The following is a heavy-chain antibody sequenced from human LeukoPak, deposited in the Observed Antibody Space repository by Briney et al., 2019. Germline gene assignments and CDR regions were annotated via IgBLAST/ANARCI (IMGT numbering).Heavy chain of an antibody. CDR3: AGVGQDIVVVPAAMGAYYYGMDV. J-gene: IGHJ6*02. CDR2: ISSSSSTI. V-gene: IGHV3-48*01. Sequence: GGSLRLSCAASGFTFSSYSMNWVRQAPGKGLEWVSYISSSSSTIYYADSVKGRFTISRDNSKNTLYLQMNSLRAEDTAVYYCAGVGQDIVVVPAAMGAYYYGMDVWGQGTTVTVSS. CDR1: GFTFSSYS. D-gene: IGHD2-2*01.